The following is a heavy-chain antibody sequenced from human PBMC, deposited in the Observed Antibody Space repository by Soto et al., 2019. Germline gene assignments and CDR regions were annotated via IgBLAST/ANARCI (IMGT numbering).Heavy chain of an antibody. J-gene: IGHJ5*02. Sequence: GGSLRLSCAASGFTFSSYAMHWVRQAPGKGLEWVAVISYDGSNKYYADSVKGRFTISRDNSKNTLYLQMNSLRAEDTAVYYCARDNGGLSGSFPNWFDPWGQGTLVTVSS. D-gene: IGHD1-26*01. CDR1: GFTFSSYA. CDR2: ISYDGSNK. CDR3: ARDNGGLSGSFPNWFDP. V-gene: IGHV3-30-3*01.